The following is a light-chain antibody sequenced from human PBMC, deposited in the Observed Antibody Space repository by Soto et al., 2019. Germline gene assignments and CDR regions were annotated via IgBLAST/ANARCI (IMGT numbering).Light chain of an antibody. CDR2: AAS. CDR1: QSISSTY. Sequence: EIVLTQSPGTLSLSPGERATLSCRASQSISSTYLAWYRQKPVQAPRLLIYAASSRATGIPDRFSGSGSGTDFTLTISRLEPEDSAVYYCQQYYASSWTFGQGTRVEIK. CDR3: QQYYASSWT. J-gene: IGKJ1*01. V-gene: IGKV3-20*01.